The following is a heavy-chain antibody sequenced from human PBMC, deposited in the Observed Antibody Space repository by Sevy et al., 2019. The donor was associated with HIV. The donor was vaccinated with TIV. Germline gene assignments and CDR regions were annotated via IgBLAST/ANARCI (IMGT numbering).Heavy chain of an antibody. D-gene: IGHD3-22*01. V-gene: IGHV3-48*03. Sequence: GGSLRLSCAASGFTFSSYEMNWVRQAPGKGLEWVSYITSGGTNSYYGDSVKGRFTICRDNAKNSLYLQMNSLRVEDTAIYYCARSGGAYDTGFDPWGQGALVTVSS. CDR2: ITSGGTNS. CDR1: GFTFSSYE. CDR3: ARSGGAYDTGFDP. J-gene: IGHJ5*02.